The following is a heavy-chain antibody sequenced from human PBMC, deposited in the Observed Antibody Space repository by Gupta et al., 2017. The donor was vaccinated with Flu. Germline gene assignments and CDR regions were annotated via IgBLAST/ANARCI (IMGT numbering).Heavy chain of an antibody. D-gene: IGHD2/OR15-2a*01. CDR2: VGYSGNT. J-gene: IGHJ4*02. Sequence: QLQLQESGPGLVKPSETLSLICTVSGGSISDTSYYWGWIRQPPGKGLEWIGNVGYSGNTFYNPSLKSRVTISVDTSKNQFPLKLSSVTAADTAVYYCARRITYGKTFDYWGQGSLVTVSS. CDR1: GGSISDTSYY. V-gene: IGHV4-39*01. CDR3: ARRITYGKTFDY.